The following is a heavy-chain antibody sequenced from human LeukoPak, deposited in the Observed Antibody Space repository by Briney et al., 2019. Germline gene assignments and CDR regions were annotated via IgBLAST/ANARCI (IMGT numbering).Heavy chain of an antibody. Sequence: SQTLSLTCAISGDSVSSNSAAWNWIRQSPSRGLEWLGRTYYRSKLYNDYAVSVKSRITINPDTSKNQFSLQLNSVTPEDTAVYYCARERAYNWNDGTRDYYGMDVWGQGTTVTVSS. CDR2: TYYRSKLYN. V-gene: IGHV6-1*01. CDR3: ARERAYNWNDGTRDYYGMDV. J-gene: IGHJ6*02. D-gene: IGHD1-20*01. CDR1: GDSVSSNSAA.